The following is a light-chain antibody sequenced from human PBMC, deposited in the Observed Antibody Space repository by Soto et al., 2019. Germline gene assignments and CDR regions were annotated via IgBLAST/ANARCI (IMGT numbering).Light chain of an antibody. J-gene: IGKJ1*01. Sequence: DIQMTQSPSTLSASVGDRVTITCRASQSISSWLAWYQQKSGKAPKLLIYDASSLESGVPSRFSGSGSGTEFTLTISSLQPDDFATYYCQQYNSYSAVTFGQGTKVEIK. CDR1: QSISSW. CDR2: DAS. CDR3: QQYNSYSAVT. V-gene: IGKV1-5*01.